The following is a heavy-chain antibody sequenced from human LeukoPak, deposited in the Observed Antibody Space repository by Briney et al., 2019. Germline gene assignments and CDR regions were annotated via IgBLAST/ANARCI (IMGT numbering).Heavy chain of an antibody. CDR2: IIPIFGTA. CDR1: GGTFSSYA. Sequence: ASVKVSCKASGGTFSSYAISWVRQAPGQGLERMGGIIPIFGTANYAQKFQGRVTITADESSSTAYMELSSLRSEDTAVYYCARTCSSTSCHDAFDIWGQGTMVTVSS. CDR3: ARTCSSTSCHDAFDI. V-gene: IGHV1-69*01. J-gene: IGHJ3*02. D-gene: IGHD2-2*01.